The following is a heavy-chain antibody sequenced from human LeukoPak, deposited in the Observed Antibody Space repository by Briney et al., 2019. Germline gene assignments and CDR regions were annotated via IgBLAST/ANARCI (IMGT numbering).Heavy chain of an antibody. CDR1: GFTFGDYA. D-gene: IGHD3-10*01. CDR3: TRDSTGDPGWFGELLTSYFDY. Sequence: GGSLRLSCTVAGFTFGDYAMSWVRQAPGKGLEWVGFIRSKADGGTTEYAASVKGRFTISRDDSKSIAYLQMNSLKTEDTAVYYCTRDSTGDPGWFGELLTSYFDYWGQGTLVTVSS. V-gene: IGHV3-49*04. CDR2: IRSKADGGTT. J-gene: IGHJ4*02.